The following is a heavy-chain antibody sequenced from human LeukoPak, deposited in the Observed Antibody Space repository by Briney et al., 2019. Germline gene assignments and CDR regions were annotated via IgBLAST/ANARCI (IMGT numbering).Heavy chain of an antibody. D-gene: IGHD3-22*01. J-gene: IGHJ4*02. Sequence: GGSLRLSCAASGFTFSSYAMSWVRQAPGKGLEWVSAISGIGGSTYYTDSVKGRLTISRDNSKNTLYLQMNSLRAEDTAVYYCARNYDSLDYWGQGTLVSVSS. V-gene: IGHV3-23*01. CDR2: ISGIGGST. CDR1: GFTFSSYA. CDR3: ARNYDSLDY.